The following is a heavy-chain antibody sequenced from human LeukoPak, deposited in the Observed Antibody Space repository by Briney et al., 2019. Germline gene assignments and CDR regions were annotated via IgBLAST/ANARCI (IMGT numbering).Heavy chain of an antibody. D-gene: IGHD1-26*01. J-gene: IGHJ4*02. CDR1: GYSISSGYY. Sequence: SETLSLTCAVSGYSISSGYYWGWIRQPPGKGLEWIGSIYHSGSTYYNPSLKSRVTISVDTSKNQFSLRLSSVTAADTAVYYCARAEVGASPYFDYWGQGTLVTDSS. V-gene: IGHV4-38-2*01. CDR2: IYHSGST. CDR3: ARAEVGASPYFDY.